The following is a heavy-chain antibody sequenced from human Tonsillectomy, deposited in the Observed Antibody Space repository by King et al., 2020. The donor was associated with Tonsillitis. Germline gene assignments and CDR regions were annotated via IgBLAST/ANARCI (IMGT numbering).Heavy chain of an antibody. J-gene: IGHJ4*02. CDR1: GFSFGDYY. Sequence: VQLVESGGGLVKPGGSLRLSCAASGFSFGDYYMAWIRQPPGKGLELISYTSGSSSYTYHADSVKGRFTISTDNAKSSLYLQMNSLRAEDTAVYYCASVRDAYSREGLNYWGQGTLVTVSS. D-gene: IGHD5-24*01. CDR2: TSGSSSYT. V-gene: IGHV3-11*05. CDR3: ASVRDAYSREGLNY.